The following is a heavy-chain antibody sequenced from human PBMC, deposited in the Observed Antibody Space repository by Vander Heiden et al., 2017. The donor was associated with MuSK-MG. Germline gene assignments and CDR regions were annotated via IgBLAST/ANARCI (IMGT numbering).Heavy chain of an antibody. CDR3: AKALRVANYFDY. J-gene: IGHJ4*02. Sequence: EVQLLESGGGLVQPGGSLRLSCAASGFPFSRYAMSWVRQVPGKGLEWVSAIGGSGGNTYYADSVKGRFTISRDNSKNTLYLQMDSLRVEDTAVYYCAKALRVANYFDYWGQGTLVTVSS. D-gene: IGHD2-15*01. V-gene: IGHV3-23*01. CDR1: GFPFSRYA. CDR2: IGGSGGNT.